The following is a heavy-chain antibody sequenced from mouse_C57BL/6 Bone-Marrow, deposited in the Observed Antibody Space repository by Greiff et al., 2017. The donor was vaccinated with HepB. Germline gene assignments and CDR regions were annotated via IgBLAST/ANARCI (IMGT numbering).Heavy chain of an antibody. Sequence: QVQLKQPGAELVKPGASVKLSCKASGYTFTSYWMHWVKQRPGQGLEWIGMIHPNSGSTNYNEKFKSKATLTVDKSSSTAYMQLSSLTSEDSAVYYCARGVYPPFAYWGQGTLVTVSA. J-gene: IGHJ3*01. CDR2: IHPNSGST. D-gene: IGHD2-1*01. V-gene: IGHV1-64*01. CDR1: GYTFTSYW. CDR3: ARGVYPPFAY.